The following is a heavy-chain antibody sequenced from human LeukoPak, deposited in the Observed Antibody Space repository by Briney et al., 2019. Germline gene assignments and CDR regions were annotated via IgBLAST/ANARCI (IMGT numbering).Heavy chain of an antibody. V-gene: IGHV1-3*01. J-gene: IGHJ4*02. D-gene: IGHD5-12*01. CDR2: INAGNGNT. Sequence: GASVKVSCKASGYTFTSYAMHWVRQAPGQRLEWMGWINAGNGNTKYSQKFQGRVTITRDTSASTAYMELSSLRSEDTAVYYCAITASVISSGSLGSPFDYWGQGALVTVSS. CDR3: AITASVISSGSLGSPFDY. CDR1: GYTFTSYA.